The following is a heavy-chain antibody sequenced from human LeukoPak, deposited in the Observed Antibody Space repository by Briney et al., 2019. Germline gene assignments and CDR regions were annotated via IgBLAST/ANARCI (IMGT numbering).Heavy chain of an antibody. CDR2: LTGGGGGT. V-gene: IGHV3-23*01. CDR1: GFTFSTYA. CDR3: ARGEYYFDY. J-gene: IGHJ4*02. Sequence: GGSLRLSCAASGFTFSTYAMSWVRQAPGKGLEWVSGLTGGGGGTSYADSVKGRFTISRDNAKNSLYLRMNNLRAEDTAVYYCARGEYYFDYWGQGTLVTVSS.